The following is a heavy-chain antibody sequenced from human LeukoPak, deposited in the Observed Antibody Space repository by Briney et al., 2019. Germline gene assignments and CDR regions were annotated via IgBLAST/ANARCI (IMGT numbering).Heavy chain of an antibody. CDR3: ARGSTLIRGFDY. Sequence: PSQTLSLTCTVSGGSISSGDYYWNWIRQHPEKSLEWIGYIFYSGSAYYNPSLKSRVTISVDTPKNQFSLKLSSVTAADTAVYYCARGSTLIRGFDYWGQGTLVTVSS. V-gene: IGHV4-31*03. D-gene: IGHD3-10*01. CDR2: IFYSGSA. CDR1: GGSISSGDYY. J-gene: IGHJ4*02.